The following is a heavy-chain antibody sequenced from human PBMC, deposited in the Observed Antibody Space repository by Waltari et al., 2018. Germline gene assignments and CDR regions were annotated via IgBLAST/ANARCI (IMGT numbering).Heavy chain of an antibody. D-gene: IGHD1-7*01. CDR1: GFTFSSYG. Sequence: QVQLVESGGGVVQPGRSLRLSCAASGFTFSSYGMHWVRPAPGKGLEWVAVISYDGSNKYYADSVKGRFTISRENSKNTLYLQMNSLRAEDTAVYYCAKDHGQDWNYQGLVDYWGQGTLVTVSS. CDR3: AKDHGQDWNYQGLVDY. J-gene: IGHJ4*02. CDR2: ISYDGSNK. V-gene: IGHV3-30*18.